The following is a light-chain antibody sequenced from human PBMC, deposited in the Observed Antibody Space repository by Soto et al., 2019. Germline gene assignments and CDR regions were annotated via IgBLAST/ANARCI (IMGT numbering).Light chain of an antibody. CDR3: EAWDSTTRV. CDR2: LEGSGSY. Sequence: QPVLTQSSSASASLGSSVKLTCTLSSGHRTYIIAWHQQQPGKAPRYLMKLEGSGSYNKGSGVPDRFSGSSSGADRYLTISNLQFEDEADYYCEAWDSTTRVFGGGTKLTVL. CDR1: SGHRTYI. V-gene: IGLV4-60*02. J-gene: IGLJ3*02.